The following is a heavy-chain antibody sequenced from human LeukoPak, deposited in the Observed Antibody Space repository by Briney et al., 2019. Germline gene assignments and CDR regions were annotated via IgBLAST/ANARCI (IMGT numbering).Heavy chain of an antibody. Sequence: GASATVSCKASGYTFTDHYIHWVRQVPGQGLEWMGWINPSSGGTNSAQKFQGRVTMTRDTSITTAYVEMNRLTSDDTAVYYCARGGGTIFGVADYWAQGTLVTVSS. CDR2: INPSSGGT. CDR3: ARGGGTIFGVADY. CDR1: GYTFTDHY. D-gene: IGHD3-3*01. J-gene: IGHJ4*02. V-gene: IGHV1-2*02.